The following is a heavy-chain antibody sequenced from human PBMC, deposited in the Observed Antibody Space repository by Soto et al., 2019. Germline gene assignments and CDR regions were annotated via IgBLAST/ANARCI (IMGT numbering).Heavy chain of an antibody. J-gene: IGHJ4*02. V-gene: IGHV4-30-4*01. CDR3: ARSNTDDNYYFDF. CDR1: GGSITSDDYY. Sequence: NPSETLSLTCTVSGGSITSDDYYWSWIRQPPGKGLEWIGYIRYRGGTDYNPSLKSRITISVDTSKEQFSLKLTSVIAADTAVYYCARSNTDDNYYFDFWGQGSPVTVSS. CDR2: IRYRGGT. D-gene: IGHD2-2*02.